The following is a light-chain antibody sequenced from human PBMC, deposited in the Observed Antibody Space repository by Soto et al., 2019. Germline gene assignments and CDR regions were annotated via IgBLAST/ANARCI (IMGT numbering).Light chain of an antibody. CDR2: EVS. CDR3: SSYTSSSIVV. J-gene: IGLJ2*01. V-gene: IGLV2-14*01. CDR1: SSDVGGYNY. Sequence: QSALTQPASVSGSPGQSITISCTGTSSDVGGYNYVSWYQQHPGKAPKLMIYEVSNRPSGVSNRFSGSKSGNTASLTISGLQAEDEADYYCSSYTSSSIVVFGGGTSSPS.